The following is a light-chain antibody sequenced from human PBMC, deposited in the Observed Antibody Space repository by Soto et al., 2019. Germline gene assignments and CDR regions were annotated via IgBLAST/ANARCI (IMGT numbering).Light chain of an antibody. CDR3: QQYNNGWT. V-gene: IGKV1-5*01. CDR1: ESIKGW. CDR2: DAS. J-gene: IGKJ1*01. Sequence: DIQSSQTPSTLSASVGDRVTITCRASESIKGWLAWYQQKPGKAPKLLIYDASSLKGGVPSRFSGSGSGTEFTLTISSLQPDDFATYYCQQYNNGWTFGQGTKVDIK.